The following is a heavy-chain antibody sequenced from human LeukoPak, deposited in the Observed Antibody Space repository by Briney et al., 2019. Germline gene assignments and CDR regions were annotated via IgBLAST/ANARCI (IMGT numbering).Heavy chain of an antibody. CDR2: LNWNGGSS. D-gene: IGHD3-22*01. Sequence: GGSLRLSCVASGFTFDDYGMSWVRQAPGKGLEWVSSLNWNGGSSAYADSVKGRFTSSRANAKNSLFLHMNSLRAEDTALYYCVRRMIVDAFDIRGQGTTVTVSS. CDR3: VRRMIVDAFDI. CDR1: GFTFDDYG. V-gene: IGHV3-20*04. J-gene: IGHJ3*02.